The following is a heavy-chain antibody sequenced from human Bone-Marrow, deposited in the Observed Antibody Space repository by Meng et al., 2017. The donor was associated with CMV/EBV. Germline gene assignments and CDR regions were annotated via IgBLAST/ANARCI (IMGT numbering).Heavy chain of an antibody. CDR1: GFIVNSNY. J-gene: IGHJ5*02. Sequence: LSLTCAASGFIVNSNYMNWVRQAPGKGLEWVAVISYDGSNKYYADSVKGRFTISRDNSKNTLYLQMNSLRAEDTAVYYCARDLSPGYDEENWFDPWGQGTLVTVSS. CDR3: ARDLSPGYDEENWFDP. CDR2: ISYDGSNK. V-gene: IGHV3-30*03. D-gene: IGHD1-1*01.